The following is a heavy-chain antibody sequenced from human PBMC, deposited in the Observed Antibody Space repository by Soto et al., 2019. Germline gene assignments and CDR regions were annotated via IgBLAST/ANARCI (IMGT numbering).Heavy chain of an antibody. D-gene: IGHD1-7*01. V-gene: IGHV4-4*02. Sequence: SETLSLTCAVSGASISSSNWWSWVRQPPGKGLEWIGEIYHSGSTNYNPSLKSRVTISVDTSKNQFSLKLSSVTAADTAVYYCARRYGTTFDYWGQGTLVTVSS. CDR3: ARRYGTTFDY. CDR2: IYHSGST. J-gene: IGHJ4*02. CDR1: GASISSSNW.